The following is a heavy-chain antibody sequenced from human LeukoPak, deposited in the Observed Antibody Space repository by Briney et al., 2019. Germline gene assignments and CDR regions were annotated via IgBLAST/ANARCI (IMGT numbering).Heavy chain of an antibody. D-gene: IGHD6-13*01. J-gene: IGHJ4*02. CDR2: ISYDGSNK. CDR3: ARNQAADN. Sequence: GGSLRLSCAASGFTFSSYAMHWVRQAPGKGLEWVAVISYDGSNKYYADSVKGRFTISRDSAKNSLYLQMNSLRAEDTAVYYCARNQAADNWGQGTLVIVSS. CDR1: GFTFSSYA. V-gene: IGHV3-30-3*01.